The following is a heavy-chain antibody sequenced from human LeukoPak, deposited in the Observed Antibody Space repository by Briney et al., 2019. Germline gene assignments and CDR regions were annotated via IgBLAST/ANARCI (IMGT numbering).Heavy chain of an antibody. D-gene: IGHD3-9*01. CDR2: IKQDGSEK. Sequence: GGSLRLSCAAPGFTFSSYWMSWVRQAPGKGLEWVANIKQDGSEKYYVDSVKGRFTISRDNAKNSLYLQMNSLRAEDTAVYYCARDLHYDILTGYPSLDDAFDIWGQGTMVTVSS. CDR1: GFTFSSYW. CDR3: ARDLHYDILTGYPSLDDAFDI. V-gene: IGHV3-7*03. J-gene: IGHJ3*02.